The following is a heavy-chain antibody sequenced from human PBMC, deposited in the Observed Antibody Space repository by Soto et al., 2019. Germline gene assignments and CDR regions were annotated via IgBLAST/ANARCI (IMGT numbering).Heavy chain of an antibody. CDR1: GGSISSYY. CDR2: INHSGST. D-gene: IGHD1-7*01. CDR3: ARPLTGTTSRHPFDY. V-gene: IGHV4-34*01. J-gene: IGHJ4*02. Sequence: SETLSLTCTVSGGSISSYYWSWIRQPPGKGLEWIGEINHSGSTNYNPSLKSRVTISVDTYKNQFSLKLSSVTAADTAVYYCARPLTGTTSRHPFDYWGQGTLVTVSS.